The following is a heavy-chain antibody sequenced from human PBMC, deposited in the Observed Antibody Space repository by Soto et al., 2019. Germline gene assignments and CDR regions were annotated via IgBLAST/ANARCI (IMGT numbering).Heavy chain of an antibody. CDR3: ARLSILYCSSTSCYTTYYYYYYMDV. V-gene: IGHV4-34*01. J-gene: IGHJ6*03. D-gene: IGHD2-2*02. CDR2: INHSGST. CDR1: GWSFIGYY. Sequence: SETLSLTCAVYGWSFIGYYWSWIRQPPGKGLEWIGEINHSGSTNYNPSLKSRVTISVDTSKNQFSLKLSSVTAADTAVYYCARLSILYCSSTSCYTTYYYYYYMDVWGKGTTVTVSS.